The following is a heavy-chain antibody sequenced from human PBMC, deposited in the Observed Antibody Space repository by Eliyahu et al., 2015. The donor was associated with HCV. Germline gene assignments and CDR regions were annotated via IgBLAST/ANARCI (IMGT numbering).Heavy chain of an antibody. CDR3: ARLGLGSSWFY. CDR2: ILYPGNT. CDR1: VTPSALITS. V-gene: IGHV4-39*01. Sequence: QLQLQESGPGLVKPSRPCPSPALFLVTPSALITSGAGSARPQGKGLNYIGSILYPGNTXYNPALRSRVIISVDTSKNQFSLNLSSVTAADTAVYYCARLGLGSSWFYWGQGTLVTVSS. D-gene: IGHD6-13*01. J-gene: IGHJ4*02.